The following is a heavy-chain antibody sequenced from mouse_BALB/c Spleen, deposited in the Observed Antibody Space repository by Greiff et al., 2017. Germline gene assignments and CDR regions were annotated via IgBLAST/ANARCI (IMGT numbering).Heavy chain of an antibody. CDR2: IWAGGST. CDR3: ARERKYGLAWFAY. D-gene: IGHD1-1*02. J-gene: IGHJ3*01. Sequence: QVPLKQSGPGLVAPSQSLSITCTVSGFSLTSYGVHWVRQPPGKGLEWLGVIWAGGSTNYNSALMSRLSISKDNSKSQVFLKMNSLQTDDTAMYYCARERKYGLAWFAYWGQGTLVTVSA. CDR1: GFSLTSYG. V-gene: IGHV2-9*02.